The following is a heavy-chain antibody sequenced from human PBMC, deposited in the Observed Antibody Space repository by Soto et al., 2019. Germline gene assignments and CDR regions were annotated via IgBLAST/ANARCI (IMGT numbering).Heavy chain of an antibody. Sequence: QVQLVQSGAEVKKPGSSVKVSCKASGGTFSSYAISWVRQAPGQGLEWMGGIIPIFGTADYAQKFQGRVTITADESSSTAYMELSSLRSEDTAVYYCALHYGSGNNYYYYGMDVWGQGTTVTVSS. CDR2: IIPIFGTA. CDR1: GGTFSSYA. CDR3: ALHYGSGNNYYYYGMDV. J-gene: IGHJ6*02. V-gene: IGHV1-69*12. D-gene: IGHD3-10*01.